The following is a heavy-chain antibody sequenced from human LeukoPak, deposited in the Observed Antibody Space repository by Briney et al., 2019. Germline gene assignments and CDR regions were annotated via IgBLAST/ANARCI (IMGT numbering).Heavy chain of an antibody. CDR1: GYTFTSYG. CDR3: ARTVTPHDAFDI. Sequence: ASVKVSCKASGYTFTSYGISWVRQAPGQGLEWMGWISAYNGNANYAQKLQGRVTMTTDTSTSTAYMELRSLRSDDTAVYYCARTVTPHDAFDIWGQGTMVTVSS. V-gene: IGHV1-18*01. J-gene: IGHJ3*02. D-gene: IGHD4-17*01. CDR2: ISAYNGNA.